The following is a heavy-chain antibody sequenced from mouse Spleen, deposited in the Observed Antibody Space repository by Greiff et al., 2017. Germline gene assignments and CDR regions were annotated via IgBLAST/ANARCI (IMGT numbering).Heavy chain of an antibody. CDR1: GFTFSDYY. Sequence: EVKVVESEGGLVQPGSSMKLSCTASGFTFSDYYMAWVRQVPEKGLEWVANINYDGSSTYYLDSLKSRFIISRDNAKNILYLQMSSLKSEDTATYYCARVLYYYGSSLLYYFDYWGQGTTLTVSS. CDR3: ARVLYYYGSSLLYYFDY. D-gene: IGHD1-1*01. V-gene: IGHV5-16*01. CDR2: INYDGSST. J-gene: IGHJ2*01.